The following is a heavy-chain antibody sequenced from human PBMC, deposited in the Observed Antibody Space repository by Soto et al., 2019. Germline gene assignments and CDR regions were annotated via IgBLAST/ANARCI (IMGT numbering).Heavy chain of an antibody. J-gene: IGHJ6*02. Sequence: WETLSLTCTVSGGSISSYYWSWIRQPAGKGLEWIGRIYTSGSTNYNPSLKSRVTMSVDTSKNQFSLKLSSVTAADTAVYYCAREGPGESGPYYYYGMDVWGQGTTVTVSS. CDR3: AREGPGESGPYYYYGMDV. D-gene: IGHD2-21*01. CDR1: GGSISSYY. CDR2: IYTSGST. V-gene: IGHV4-4*07.